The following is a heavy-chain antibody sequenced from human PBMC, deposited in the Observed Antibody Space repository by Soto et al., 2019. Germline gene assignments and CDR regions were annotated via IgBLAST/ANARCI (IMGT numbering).Heavy chain of an antibody. CDR2: IYPGDSDT. V-gene: IGHV5-51*01. D-gene: IGHD2-15*01. CDR3: ARLRAPSKISPLLPWFDP. J-gene: IGHJ5*02. Sequence: RGESLKISCKGSGYSFTSYWIGWVRQMPGKGLEWMGIIYPGDSDTRYSPSFQGQVTISADKSISTAYLQWSSLKASDTAMYYCARLRAPSKISPLLPWFDPWGQGTLVTVSS. CDR1: GYSFTSYW.